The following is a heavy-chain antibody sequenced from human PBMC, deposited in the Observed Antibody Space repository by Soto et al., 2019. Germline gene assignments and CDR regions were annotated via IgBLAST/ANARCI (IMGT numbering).Heavy chain of an antibody. J-gene: IGHJ6*02. CDR1: GGTFSSYA. CDR3: ALNGERGFYYGMDV. CDR2: IIPIFGTA. D-gene: IGHD4-17*01. V-gene: IGHV1-69*06. Sequence: QVQLVQSGAEVKKPGSSVKVSCKASGGTFSSYAISWVRQAPGQGLEWMGGIIPIFGTANYAQKFQGRVRITADKSTSTAYMELSSLISEDTAVYYCALNGERGFYYGMDVWGQGTTVTVSS.